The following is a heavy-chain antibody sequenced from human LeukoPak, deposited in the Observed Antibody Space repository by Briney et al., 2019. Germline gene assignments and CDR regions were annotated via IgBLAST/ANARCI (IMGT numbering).Heavy chain of an antibody. CDR2: TYYRSKWYN. CDR1: GDRVSSNNGA. D-gene: IGHD6-19*01. V-gene: IGHV6-1*01. CDR3: ARDLGNTGWYTF. J-gene: IGHJ4*02. Sequence: SQTLSLTCDISGDRVSSNNGAWNWIRQSPSRGLESLGRTYYRSKWYNDYAGSLNGRITISPDTSKNQFSLHLNSVTPEDTAVYYCARDLGNTGWYTFWGQGILVTVSS.